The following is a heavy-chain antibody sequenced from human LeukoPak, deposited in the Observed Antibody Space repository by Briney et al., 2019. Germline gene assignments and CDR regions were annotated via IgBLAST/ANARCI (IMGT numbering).Heavy chain of an antibody. J-gene: IGHJ4*02. Sequence: PGGSLRLSCAASGFTFSSYWMSWVRQAPGKGLEWVANIKQDGSEKYYVDSVKGRFTISRDNAKNSLYLQMNSLRAEDTAVYYCARETSLSSSSWYSDYFDYWGQGTLVTVSS. CDR1: GFTFSSYW. CDR2: IKQDGSEK. V-gene: IGHV3-7*01. CDR3: ARETSLSSSSWYSDYFDY. D-gene: IGHD6-13*01.